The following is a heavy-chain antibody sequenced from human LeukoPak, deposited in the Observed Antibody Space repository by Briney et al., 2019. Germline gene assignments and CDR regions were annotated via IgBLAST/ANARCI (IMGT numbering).Heavy chain of an antibody. V-gene: IGHV3-48*03. CDR2: ISGSGSSI. J-gene: IGHJ4*02. CDR1: GFTFRSYE. CDR3: ATFIIGPTIDY. Sequence: GGSLRLSCAASGFTFRSYEMNWVRQAPGKGLEWISYISGSGSSIYYADSVKGRFTISRGNAKNSVHLQMNSLRAGDTAVYYCATFIIGPTIDYWGQGTLVTVSS. D-gene: IGHD3-10*01.